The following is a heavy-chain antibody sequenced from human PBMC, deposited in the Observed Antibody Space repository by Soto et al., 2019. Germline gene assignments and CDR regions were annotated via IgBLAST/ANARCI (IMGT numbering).Heavy chain of an antibody. CDR1: GYSFTSCG. CDR2: ISVYNGNT. J-gene: IGHJ3*02. V-gene: IGHV1-18*01. Sequence: ASVNVSCKASGYSFTSCGITWVRQAPGQGLEWIGWISVYNGNTHYAESLQGRVTMTTDTSTSTAYMELRSLTSDDTAMYYCARDPQYSGSLSGGGDAFDIWGQGTMVTVSS. D-gene: IGHD1-26*01. CDR3: ARDPQYSGSLSGGGDAFDI.